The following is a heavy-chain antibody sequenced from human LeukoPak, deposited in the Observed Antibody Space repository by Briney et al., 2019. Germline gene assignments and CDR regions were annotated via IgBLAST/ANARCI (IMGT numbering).Heavy chain of an antibody. V-gene: IGHV4-59*01. CDR3: ASAARHFDY. CDR1: GGSISRYY. Sequence: PAETLSLTCIVSGGSISRYYWSWIRQPPGDGREGVGDIYYSGSTNYNPSLKSRVPISVDPSKNQFSLKLSSAPAAATAVYYCASAARHFDYWGQGTLVTVSS. J-gene: IGHJ4*02. CDR2: IYYSGST.